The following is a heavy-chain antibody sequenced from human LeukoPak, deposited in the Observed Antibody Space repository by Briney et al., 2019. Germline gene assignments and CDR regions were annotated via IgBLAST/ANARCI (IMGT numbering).Heavy chain of an antibody. D-gene: IGHD6-13*01. V-gene: IGHV4-39*07. J-gene: IGHJ6*02. CDR2: IYYSGST. CDR1: GGSISSSSYY. Sequence: SETLSLTCTVSGGSISSSSYYWGWIRQPPGKGLEWIGSIYYSGSTYYNPSLKSRVTISVDTSKNQFSLKLSSVTAADTAVYYCARTHGSSSWSPYYYYGMDVWGQGTTVTVSS. CDR3: ARTHGSSSWSPYYYYGMDV.